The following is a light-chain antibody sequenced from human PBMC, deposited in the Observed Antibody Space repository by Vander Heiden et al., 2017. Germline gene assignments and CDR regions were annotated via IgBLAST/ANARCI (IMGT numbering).Light chain of an antibody. CDR3: QQYSSSPLT. J-gene: IGKJ2*01. CDR2: GTS. Sequence: EIVLRQSPGTLSLSPGERATLSCRASQSISSSYLAWYQQKPGQAPRLLIHGTSSRATGIPDRFSGSGSGTDFTLTITRLEPEDFAVYYCQQYSSSPLTFGQWTKLEIK. V-gene: IGKV3-20*01. CDR1: QSISSSY.